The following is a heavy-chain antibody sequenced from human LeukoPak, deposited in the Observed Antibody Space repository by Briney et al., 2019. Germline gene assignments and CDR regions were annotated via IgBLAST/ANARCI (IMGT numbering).Heavy chain of an antibody. J-gene: IGHJ6*02. CDR2: IYHSGST. CDR1: GYSISSGYY. Sequence: SETLSLTCTVSGYSISSGYYWGWIRQPPGKGLEWIGRIYHSGSTNYNPSLKSRVTISVDKSKNQFSLKLSSVTAADTAVYYCTSGSSSWYSDGGYYYGMDVWGQGTTVTVSS. CDR3: TSGSSSWYSDGGYYYGMDV. D-gene: IGHD6-13*01. V-gene: IGHV4-38-2*02.